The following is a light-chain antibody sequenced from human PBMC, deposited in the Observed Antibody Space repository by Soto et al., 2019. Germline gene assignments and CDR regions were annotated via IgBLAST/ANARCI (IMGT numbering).Light chain of an antibody. V-gene: IGKV1-27*01. CDR2: AAS. CDR1: QGISDY. J-gene: IGKJ1*01. CDR3: QRYNSVPRT. Sequence: DIQMTQSPSSLSASIGDRVTITCRASQGISDYLAWYQQKPGKVPKLLIFAASTLQSGVPSRFSGSGSGTDFTLTISSLQPEDVATYYCQRYNSVPRTFGQGTKVDIK.